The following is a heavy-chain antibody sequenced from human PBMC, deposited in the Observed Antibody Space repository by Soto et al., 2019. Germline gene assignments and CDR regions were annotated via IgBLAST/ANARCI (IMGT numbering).Heavy chain of an antibody. Sequence: ASVKVSCKASGYTFTGYYMHWVRQAPGQGLEWMGWINPNSGGTNYAQKFQGRVTMTRDTSISTAYMELSRLRSDDTAVYYCASKGSSSWYRNALDIWGQGTMVTVSS. D-gene: IGHD6-13*01. CDR2: INPNSGGT. CDR1: GYTFTGYY. J-gene: IGHJ3*02. CDR3: ASKGSSSWYRNALDI. V-gene: IGHV1-2*02.